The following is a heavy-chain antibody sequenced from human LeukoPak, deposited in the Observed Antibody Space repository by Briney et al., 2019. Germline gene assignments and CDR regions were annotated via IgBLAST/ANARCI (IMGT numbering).Heavy chain of an antibody. CDR1: GYTFTTYG. D-gene: IGHD6-19*01. CDR3: ARGGTSGWRTPNDDY. J-gene: IGHJ4*02. V-gene: IGHV1-18*01. CDR2: SSPYNGNT. Sequence: ASVKVSCKASGYTFTTYGISWVRQAPGQGLEWMGWSSPYNGNTNYAQKLRGRVTMTTDTSTSTAYMELRSLRSDDTAVYYCARGGTSGWRTPNDDYWGQGTLVTVSS.